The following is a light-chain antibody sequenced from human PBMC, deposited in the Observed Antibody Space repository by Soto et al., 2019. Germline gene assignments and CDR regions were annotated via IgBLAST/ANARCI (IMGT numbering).Light chain of an antibody. CDR2: EDI. J-gene: IGLJ1*01. CDR3: CSYVGASTYV. V-gene: IGLV2-23*01. Sequence: QSALTQPASVSGSPGQSITISCTGTTSFVGSYNFVSWYQQLPGKAPQVLIYEDIKRPSGVSNRFSGSISGSTASLTISGLQAEDEADYHCCSYVGASTYVFGTGTKLTVL. CDR1: TSFVGSYNF.